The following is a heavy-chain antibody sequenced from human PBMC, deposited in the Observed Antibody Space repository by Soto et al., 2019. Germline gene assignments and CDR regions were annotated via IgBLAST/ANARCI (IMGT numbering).Heavy chain of an antibody. D-gene: IGHD2-15*01. J-gene: IGHJ4*02. CDR3: ARTRLGYCSGGSCSQAYYFDY. V-gene: IGHV4-31*03. Sequence: QVQLQESGPGLVKPSQTLSLTCTVSGGSISSGGYYWSWIRQHPGKGLEWIGYIYYSGSTYYNPSLKRRVTISVDTSKKQFSLKLSSVTAADTAVYYCARTRLGYCSGGSCSQAYYFDYWGQGTLVTVSS. CDR2: IYYSGST. CDR1: GGSISSGGYY.